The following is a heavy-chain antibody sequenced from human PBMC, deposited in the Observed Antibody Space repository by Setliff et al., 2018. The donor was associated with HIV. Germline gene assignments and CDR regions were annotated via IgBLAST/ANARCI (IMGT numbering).Heavy chain of an antibody. CDR2: IDNSGNT. CDR3: ARSTPSVGYISEH. CDR1: GVSISAYF. D-gene: IGHD5-12*01. J-gene: IGHJ4*02. V-gene: IGHV4-59*01. Sequence: LSLTCAVSGVSISAYFWSWIRQSPEKGLEWIGYIDNSGNTNYSPSLKSRITISRDTSKNQFSLKLNSVTAADAAVYYCARSTPSVGYISEHWGQGTLVTISS.